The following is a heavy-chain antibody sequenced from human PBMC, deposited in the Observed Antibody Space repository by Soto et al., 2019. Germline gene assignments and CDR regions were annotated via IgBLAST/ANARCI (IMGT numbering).Heavy chain of an antibody. D-gene: IGHD2-15*01. V-gene: IGHV5-51*01. CDR3: ARLPGYCSGGSCPIYFDY. CDR2: IYPGDSDT. CDR1: GYSFTSYW. Sequence: GESLKISCKGSGYSFTSYWIGWVRQMPGKGLEWMGIIYPGDSDTRYSPSFQGQVTISADKSISTAYLQWSSLKASDTAMYYCARLPGYCSGGSCPIYFDYWGQGALVTVSS. J-gene: IGHJ4*02.